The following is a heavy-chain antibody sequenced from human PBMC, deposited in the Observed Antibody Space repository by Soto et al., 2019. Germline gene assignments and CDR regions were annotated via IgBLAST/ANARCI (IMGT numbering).Heavy chain of an antibody. V-gene: IGHV4-59*08. CDR1: GGSISSYY. CDR2: IYYSGRT. Sequence: SETLSLTCTVSGGSISSYYWSWIRQPPGKGLEWIGYIYYSGRTNYNPSLKSRVTISVDTSKNQFSLKLSSVTAADTALYYCSYGSGSYMAEYFQHWGQGTPVTVSS. D-gene: IGHD3-10*01. CDR3: SYGSGSYMAEYFQH. J-gene: IGHJ1*01.